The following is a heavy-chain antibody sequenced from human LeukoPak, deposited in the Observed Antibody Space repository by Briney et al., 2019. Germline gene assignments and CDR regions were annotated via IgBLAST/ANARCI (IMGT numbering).Heavy chain of an antibody. CDR2: ISYDGSNK. Sequence: GRSLRLSCAASGFTFSSYGMHWVRQAPGKGLEWVAVISYDGSNKYYADSVKGRFTISRDTSKNTLHLQMNSLRVEDTAVYHCARDIRREMAIPFDVWGQGTLVTVSS. CDR1: GFTFSSYG. D-gene: IGHD5-24*01. V-gene: IGHV3-30*03. CDR3: ARDIRREMAIPFDV. J-gene: IGHJ3*01.